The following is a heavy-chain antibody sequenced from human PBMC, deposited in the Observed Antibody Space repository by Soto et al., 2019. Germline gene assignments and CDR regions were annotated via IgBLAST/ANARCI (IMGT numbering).Heavy chain of an antibody. J-gene: IGHJ6*02. CDR2: INPNSGVT. CDR1: GYTFTGYY. CDR3: ARGAARTAYYGLDV. Sequence: ASVKVSCKASGYTFTGYYMHWVRQAPGQGLEWMGWINPNSGVTNYAQKFQGWVTMTRDTSISTAYMELSRLRSDDTAVYYCARGAARTAYYGLDVWGRGTSVTVSS. D-gene: IGHD6-6*01. V-gene: IGHV1-2*04.